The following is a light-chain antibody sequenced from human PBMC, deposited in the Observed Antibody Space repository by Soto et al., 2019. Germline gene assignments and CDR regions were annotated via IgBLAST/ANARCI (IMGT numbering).Light chain of an antibody. CDR1: TSNIGTNT. J-gene: IGLJ2*01. V-gene: IGLV1-44*01. CDR2: SND. Sequence: QSVLTQSPSASGTPGQRGSISGSGSTSNIGTNTVSWYQHVPGTSPKLLIYSNDQRPSAVPGRFSGSKSGTSASLAISGLLSEDGADYYCATWDDSLNVVFGGGTKLTVL. CDR3: ATWDDSLNVV.